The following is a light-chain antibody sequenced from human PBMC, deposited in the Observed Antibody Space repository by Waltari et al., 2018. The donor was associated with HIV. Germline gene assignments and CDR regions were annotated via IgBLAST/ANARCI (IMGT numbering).Light chain of an antibody. CDR1: QSISLY. CDR2: GAS. CDR3: QQSFTTLTWT. J-gene: IGKJ1*01. Sequence: DIQMTQSPSSLSASVGDIVTITCRASQSISLYVNWYQQKPGKAPKLLICGASSLQSGVPSSFRGSGSGTLFTLTISRLQPEDFATYYCQQSFTTLTWTFGKGTKVETK. V-gene: IGKV1-39*01.